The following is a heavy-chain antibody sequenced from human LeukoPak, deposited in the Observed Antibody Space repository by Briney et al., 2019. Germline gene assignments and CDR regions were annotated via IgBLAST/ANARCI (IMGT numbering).Heavy chain of an antibody. D-gene: IGHD3-3*01. CDR3: ARLYDFWSGYCFDY. V-gene: IGHV4-59*01. CDR1: GGSISSYY. Sequence: SETPSLTCTVSGGSISSYYWSWIRQPPGKGLEWIGYIYYSGSTNYNPSPKSRVAISVDTSKNQFSLKLSSVTAADTAVYYCARLYDFWSGYCFDYWGQGTLVTVSS. J-gene: IGHJ4*02. CDR2: IYYSGST.